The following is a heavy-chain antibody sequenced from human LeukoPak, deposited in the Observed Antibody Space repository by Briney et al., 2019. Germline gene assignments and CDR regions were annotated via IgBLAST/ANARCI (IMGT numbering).Heavy chain of an antibody. CDR1: GYTFTSSG. CDR3: ASHYYYDSSGYSAAFDI. V-gene: IGHV1-18*01. CDR2: ISAYNGNA. J-gene: IGHJ3*02. Sequence: ASVKVSCKASGYTFTSSGISWVRQAPGQGLEWMGWISAYNGNANYAQKLQGRVTMTTDTSTSTAYMELRSLRSDDTAVYYCASHYYYDSSGYSAAFDIWGQGTMVTVSS. D-gene: IGHD3-22*01.